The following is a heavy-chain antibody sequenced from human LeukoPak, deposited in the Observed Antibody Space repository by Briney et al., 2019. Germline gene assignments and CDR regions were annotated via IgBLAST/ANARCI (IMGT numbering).Heavy chain of an antibody. Sequence: PGGSLRLSCAASGFTFSSYAMSWVRQAPGKGLEGVSAISGSGGSTYYADSMKGRFTISRDNSKKTLYLQMNSMRAEDTAVYSCAKDISGSYLYCFDYWGQGTLVTVSS. CDR2: ISGSGGST. CDR1: GFTFSSYA. V-gene: IGHV3-23*01. CDR3: AKDISGSYLYCFDY. J-gene: IGHJ4*02. D-gene: IGHD1-26*01.